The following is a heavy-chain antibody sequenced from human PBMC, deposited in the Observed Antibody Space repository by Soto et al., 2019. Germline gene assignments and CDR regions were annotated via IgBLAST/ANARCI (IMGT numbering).Heavy chain of an antibody. Sequence: EVLLVESGGGLVKPGGSLRLSCAASGFAFKYARMTWVRQAPGKGLEWVGHIRSNIDGATTAYAAPVKGRFTISRDESKNTVDLQMNSLITEDPAVYYCTTDWGSGTHYARAFDVWGQWTMVTVSS. V-gene: IGHV3-15*01. CDR2: IRSNIDGATT. CDR1: GFAFKYAR. D-gene: IGHD3-16*01. CDR3: TTDWGSGTHYARAFDV. J-gene: IGHJ3*01.